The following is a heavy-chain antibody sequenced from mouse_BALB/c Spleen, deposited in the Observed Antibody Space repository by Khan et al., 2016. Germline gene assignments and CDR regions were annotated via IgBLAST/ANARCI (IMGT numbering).Heavy chain of an antibody. J-gene: IGHJ2*01. V-gene: IGHV3-1*02. CDR2: INYSGST. CDR1: GYSITSHYT. CDR3: ATSSSGYSYYFDY. Sequence: EVELVESGPDLVKPSQSLSLTCTVTGYSITSHYTWHWIRHFPGNKLEWMGYINYSGSTNYNPSLKSRFSITRDTSKNQSFLQLSSVTADDTATYYCATSSSGYSYYFDYWGQGTTLTVSS. D-gene: IGHD3-1*01.